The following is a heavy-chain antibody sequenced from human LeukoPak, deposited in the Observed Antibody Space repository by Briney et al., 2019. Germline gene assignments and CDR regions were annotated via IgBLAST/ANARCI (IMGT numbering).Heavy chain of an antibody. CDR3: AREGAGRNDY. V-gene: IGHV1-2*02. J-gene: IGHJ4*02. Sequence: GASVKVSCKASGYTFTGYHMHWVRQAPGQGLEWMGWINPNSGGTNYAQKFQGRVTMTRDTSINTAYMELSRLESDDSAVYYCAREGAGRNDYWGQGTLVTVSS. D-gene: IGHD1-1*01. CDR1: GYTFTGYH. CDR2: INPNSGGT.